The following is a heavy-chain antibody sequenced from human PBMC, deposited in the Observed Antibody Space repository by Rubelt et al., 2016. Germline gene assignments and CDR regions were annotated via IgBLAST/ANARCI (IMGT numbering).Heavy chain of an antibody. D-gene: IGHD2-2*01. CDR2: FDPEDGET. J-gene: IGHJ4*02. Sequence: QVQLVQSGAEVKKPGASVKVSCKVSGYTLTELSMHWVRQAPGKGLEWMGGFDPEDGETIYAQKFQGRGTRTEDTSNDTAYMELSSLRSEDTAVYYCATGIVVVPAHVPSRDYWGQGTLVTVSS. CDR3: ATGIVVVPAHVPSRDY. CDR1: GYTLTELS. V-gene: IGHV1-24*01.